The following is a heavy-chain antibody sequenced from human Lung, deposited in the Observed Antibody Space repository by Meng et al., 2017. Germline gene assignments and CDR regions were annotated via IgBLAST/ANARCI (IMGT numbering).Heavy chain of an antibody. D-gene: IGHD4-11*01. J-gene: IGHJ4*02. CDR1: CGSFSYYY. CDR2: IHPSEST. V-gene: IGHV4-34*01. CDR3: ARGPTTMAHDFDY. Sequence: LQQSAPGLFKPSSPWPLACVGSCGSFSYYYWSLIRQPPGKGLEWIGEIHPSESTNYNPSLVRRATISSDTSQTNPSLKQSSVTAADSAVYYCARGPTTMAHDFDYWGQGTLVTVSS.